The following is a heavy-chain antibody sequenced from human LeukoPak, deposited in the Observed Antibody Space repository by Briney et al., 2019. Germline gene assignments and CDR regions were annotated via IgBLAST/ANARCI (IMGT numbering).Heavy chain of an antibody. J-gene: IGHJ4*02. CDR1: GFTFSSYG. CDR2: ISYDGSNK. D-gene: IGHD2-15*01. V-gene: IGHV3-30*18. Sequence: GGSLRLSCAASGFTFSSYGMHWVRQAPGKGLEWVAVISYDGSNKYYADSVKGRFTISRDNSKNAVYLQMSSLRGEDTAVYHCAKEYCSGGSCYSGYWGQGALVTVSS. CDR3: AKEYCSGGSCYSGY.